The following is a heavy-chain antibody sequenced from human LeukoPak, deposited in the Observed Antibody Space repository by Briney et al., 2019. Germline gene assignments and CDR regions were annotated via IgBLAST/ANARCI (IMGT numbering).Heavy chain of an antibody. CDR1: GGTFSSYA. D-gene: IGHD3-22*01. CDR2: IIPIFGTA. V-gene: IGHV1-69*13. CDR3: ARDRGYYDSSGYPPFDY. J-gene: IGHJ4*02. Sequence: SVKVSCKASGGTFSSYAISWVRQAPGQGLEWMGGIIPIFGTANYAQKFQGRVTITADESTSTAYMELSSLRSEDTAVYYCARDRGYYDSSGYPPFDYWGQGTLVTVSS.